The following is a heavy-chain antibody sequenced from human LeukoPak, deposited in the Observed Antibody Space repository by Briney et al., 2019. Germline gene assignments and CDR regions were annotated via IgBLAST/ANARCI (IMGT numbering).Heavy chain of an antibody. V-gene: IGHV3-74*01. CDR2: INSDGSST. Sequence: PGGSLRLSCAASGFTFSSYWMHWVRQAPGKGLVWVSRINSDGSSTSYADSVKGRFTISRDNAKNTLYLQMNSLRAEDTAVYYCAKPDDMVATGLAFDYWGQGTLVTVSS. J-gene: IGHJ4*02. CDR1: GFTFSSYW. D-gene: IGHD5-12*01. CDR3: AKPDDMVATGLAFDY.